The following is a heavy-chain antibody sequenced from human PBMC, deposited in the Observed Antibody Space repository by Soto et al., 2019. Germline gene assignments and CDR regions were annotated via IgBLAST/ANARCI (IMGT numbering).Heavy chain of an antibody. Sequence: SVKVSCKASGGTFSSYAISWVRQAPGQGLEWMGGIIPIFGTANYAQKFQGRVTITADESTSTAYMELSSLRSEDTAVYYCARDPHDYGPTDAFDIWGQGTMVTVSS. CDR1: GGTFSSYA. V-gene: IGHV1-69*13. D-gene: IGHD4-17*01. CDR2: IIPIFGTA. J-gene: IGHJ3*02. CDR3: ARDPHDYGPTDAFDI.